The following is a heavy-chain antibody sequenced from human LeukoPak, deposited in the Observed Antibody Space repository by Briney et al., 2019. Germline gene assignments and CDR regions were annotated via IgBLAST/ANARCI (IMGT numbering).Heavy chain of an antibody. CDR1: GGSISSTSYH. CDR2: IYYSGST. V-gene: IGHV4-39*01. CDR3: ATWNRIAAGGTGGFEN. J-gene: IGHJ4*02. D-gene: IGHD3/OR15-3a*01. Sequence: PSETLSLTCTVSGGSISSTSYHWGWIRQPPGRGLEWIAHIYYSGSTYYNPSLTSRVTISVDTSKNQFSLKLTSVTAADTSVHYCATWNRIAAGGTGGFENWGQGTLVTVSS.